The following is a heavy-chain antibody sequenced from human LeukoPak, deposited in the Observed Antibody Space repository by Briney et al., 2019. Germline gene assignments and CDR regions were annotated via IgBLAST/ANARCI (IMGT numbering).Heavy chain of an antibody. CDR3: ARGNSSWTLRYFDWLSPGYYYYMDV. D-gene: IGHD3-9*01. CDR1: GFTFDDYA. Sequence: GGSLRLSCAASGFTFDDYAMYWVRQAPGKGLEWVSGISWNSGIIGYADSVKGRFTISRDNAKNSLYLQMNSLRAEDTAVYYCARGNSSWTLRYFDWLSPGYYYYMDVWGKGTTVTISS. V-gene: IGHV3-9*01. CDR2: ISWNSGII. J-gene: IGHJ6*03.